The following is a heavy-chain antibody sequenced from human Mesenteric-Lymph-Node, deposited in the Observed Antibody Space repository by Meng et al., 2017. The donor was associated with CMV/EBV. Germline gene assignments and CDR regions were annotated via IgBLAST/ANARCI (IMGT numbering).Heavy chain of an antibody. D-gene: IGHD1-26*01. CDR2: IRSDGSNK. J-gene: IGHJ6*02. CDR1: GFTFSSYG. Sequence: LSLTCAASGFTFSSYGMHWVRQAPGKGLKWVAFIRSDGSNKYYADSVKGRFTISRDNSKNTLYLQMNSLRAEDTAVYYCAKLRKYSETGGDYYYGMDVWGQGTTVTVSS. CDR3: AKLRKYSETGGDYYYGMDV. V-gene: IGHV3-30*02.